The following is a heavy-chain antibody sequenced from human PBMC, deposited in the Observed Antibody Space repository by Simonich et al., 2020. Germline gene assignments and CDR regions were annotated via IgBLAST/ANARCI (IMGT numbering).Heavy chain of an antibody. CDR3: ARTQSSGGEGWFDP. V-gene: IGHV3-21*01. Sequence: EVQLVESGGGLVKPGGSLRLSCAASGFTFSSYSMNWVRQAPGKGLEWVSSISSSSRYIYYADSVKGRFTISRDNAKNSLYLQMNSLRAEDTAVYYCARTQSSGGEGWFDPWGQGTLVTVSS. J-gene: IGHJ5*02. CDR1: GFTFSSYS. CDR2: ISSSSRYI. D-gene: IGHD3-16*01.